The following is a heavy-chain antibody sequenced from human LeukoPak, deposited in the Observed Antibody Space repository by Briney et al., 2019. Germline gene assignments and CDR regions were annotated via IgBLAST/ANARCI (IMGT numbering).Heavy chain of an antibody. D-gene: IGHD2-2*01. V-gene: IGHV3-23*01. CDR3: AKLEDIVVVPAATIIN. CDR1: GFTFSNSA. Sequence: GGSLRLSCAASGFTFSNSAMSWVRQAPGKGLEWVSTLSGSGITTYYADSVKGRFTISRDNSKNTLYLQMNSLRAEDTAVYYCAKLEDIVVVPAATIINWGQGTLVTVSS. J-gene: IGHJ4*02. CDR2: LSGSGITT.